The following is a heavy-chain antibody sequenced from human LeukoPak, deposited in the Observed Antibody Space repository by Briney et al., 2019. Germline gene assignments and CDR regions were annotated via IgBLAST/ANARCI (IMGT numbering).Heavy chain of an antibody. V-gene: IGHV4-59*08. Sequence: SETLSLTCTVSGGSISSYYWSWIRQPPGKGLEWIGYIYYSGSTNYNPSLKGRVTISVDTSKNQFSLKLSSVTAADTAVYYCARHGDYSNFLDYWGQGTLVTVSS. CDR1: GGSISSYY. D-gene: IGHD4-11*01. J-gene: IGHJ4*02. CDR3: ARHGDYSNFLDY. CDR2: IYYSGST.